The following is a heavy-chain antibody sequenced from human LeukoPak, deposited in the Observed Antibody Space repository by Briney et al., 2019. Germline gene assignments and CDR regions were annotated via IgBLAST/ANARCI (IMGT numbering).Heavy chain of an antibody. J-gene: IGHJ6*03. D-gene: IGHD2-2*01. CDR1: GGTFSSYA. CDR3: ASPSQPHYYYYHMDV. CDR2: IIPILGIA. Sequence: SVKVSCKASGGTFSSYAISWVRQAPGQGLEWMGRIIPILGIANYAQKFQGRVTITADKSTSTAYMELSRLRSDDTAVYYCASPSQPHYYYYHMDVWGKGTTVTVSS. V-gene: IGHV1-69*04.